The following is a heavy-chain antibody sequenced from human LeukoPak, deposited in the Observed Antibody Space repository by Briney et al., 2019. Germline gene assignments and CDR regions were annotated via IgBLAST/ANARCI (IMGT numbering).Heavy chain of an antibody. Sequence: GGSLRLSCAASGFTFSSYSMNWVRQAPGKGLEWVSYISSSGSTIYYADSVKGRFTISRDNAKNSLYLQMNSLRAEDTAVYYCAREGSYYYGMDVWGQGTTVTVSS. D-gene: IGHD1-26*01. CDR3: AREGSYYYGMDV. V-gene: IGHV3-48*04. CDR1: GFTFSSYS. J-gene: IGHJ6*02. CDR2: ISSSGSTI.